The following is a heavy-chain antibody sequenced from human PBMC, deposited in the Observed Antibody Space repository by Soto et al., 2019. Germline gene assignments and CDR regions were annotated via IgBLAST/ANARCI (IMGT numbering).Heavy chain of an antibody. CDR2: ISGSGGST. J-gene: IGHJ6*02. D-gene: IGHD3-9*01. CDR3: AKDRGDILTGRKYYYYGMDV. V-gene: IGHV3-23*01. Sequence: PGGSLRLSCAASGFTFSSYAMSWVRQAPGKGLEWVSAISGSGGSTYYADSVKGRFTISRDNSKNTLYRQMNSLRAEDTAVYYCAKDRGDILTGRKYYYYGMDVWGQGTTITVSS. CDR1: GFTFSSYA.